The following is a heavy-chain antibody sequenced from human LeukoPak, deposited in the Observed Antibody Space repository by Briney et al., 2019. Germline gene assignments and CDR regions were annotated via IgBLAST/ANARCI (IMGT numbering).Heavy chain of an antibody. V-gene: IGHV3-30*02. Sequence: PGGSLRLSCAESGFTFSSYGMHWVRQAPGKGLEWVAFIRYDGSNKYYADSVKGRFTISRDNSKNTLYLQMNSLRAEDTAVYYCAKDVTKVVVVPAAMAEWGQGTLVTVSS. CDR1: GFTFSSYG. CDR2: IRYDGSNK. CDR3: AKDVTKVVVVPAAMAE. J-gene: IGHJ4*02. D-gene: IGHD2-2*01.